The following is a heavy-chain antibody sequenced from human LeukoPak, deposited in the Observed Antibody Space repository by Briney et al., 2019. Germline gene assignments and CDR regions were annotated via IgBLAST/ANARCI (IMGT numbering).Heavy chain of an antibody. CDR2: ISYDGSNE. Sequence: PGGSLRLSCAASGFTFSSYVMHWVRQAPGKGLEWVAIISYDGSNEYYADSVKGRFTISRDNSKNTLYLQMNSLRAADTAVYYCAGYVSSGRRDAFDIWGQGTMVTVSS. D-gene: IGHD3-22*01. CDR3: AGYVSSGRRDAFDI. V-gene: IGHV3-30*04. J-gene: IGHJ3*02. CDR1: GFTFSSYV.